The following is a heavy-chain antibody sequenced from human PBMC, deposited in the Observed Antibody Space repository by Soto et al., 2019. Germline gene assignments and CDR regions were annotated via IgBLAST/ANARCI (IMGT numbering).Heavy chain of an antibody. Sequence: GGSLRLSCAASGFTFSSYAMHWVRQAPGKGLEWVAVISYDGSNKYYADSVKGRFTISRDNSKNTLYLQMNSLRAEDTAVYYCAKVWGRRGYSYGQYFDYWGQGTLVTVSS. CDR1: GFTFSSYA. CDR3: AKVWGRRGYSYGQYFDY. D-gene: IGHD5-18*01. CDR2: ISYDGSNK. V-gene: IGHV3-30*04. J-gene: IGHJ4*02.